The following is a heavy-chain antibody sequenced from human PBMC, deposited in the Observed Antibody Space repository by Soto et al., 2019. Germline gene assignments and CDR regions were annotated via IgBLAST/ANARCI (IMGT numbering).Heavy chain of an antibody. CDR3: AKGVANWYFDY. CDR2: IMGSGGRT. J-gene: IGHJ4*02. Sequence: EVQLLESGGGFVQPGGSLRLSCAASGFSFSSFPMSWVRQAPGKGLESGSVIMGSGGRTYYADSVQGRFTISRDDSKSTVFLQLTSLRADDTATYYCAKGVANWYFDYMGQGTLVTVTS. V-gene: IGHV3-23*01. CDR1: GFSFSSFP. D-gene: IGHD1-1*01.